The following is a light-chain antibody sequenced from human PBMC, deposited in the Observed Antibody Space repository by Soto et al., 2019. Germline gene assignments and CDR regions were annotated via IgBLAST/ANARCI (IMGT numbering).Light chain of an antibody. CDR2: DVS. V-gene: IGLV2-14*01. CDR1: SSDVGGYNY. J-gene: IGLJ2*01. CDR3: RSYTSSSTYVV. Sequence: QSALTQPASVSGSPGQSITISCTGTSSDVGGYNYVSWYQQHPGKAPKLMIYDVSNRPSGVSNRFSGSKSGNTASLTISGLQAADEADYYCRSYTSSSTYVVFGGGTKLTVL.